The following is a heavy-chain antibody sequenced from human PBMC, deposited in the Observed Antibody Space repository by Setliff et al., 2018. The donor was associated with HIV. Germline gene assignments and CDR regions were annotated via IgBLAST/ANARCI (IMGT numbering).Heavy chain of an antibody. CDR1: GYTFTSYY. J-gene: IGHJ5*02. V-gene: IGHV1-46*01. CDR3: ARGGPGSSFGYDWFDP. CDR2: INPNGGST. Sequence: ASVKVSCKASGYTFTSYYVHFVRQAPGQGPEWMGIINPNGGSTNYAQKFEGRVAMTADTSTNNVHMYLSSLRSEDTAIYYCARGGPGSSFGYDWFDPWGQGTPVT. D-gene: IGHD5-18*01.